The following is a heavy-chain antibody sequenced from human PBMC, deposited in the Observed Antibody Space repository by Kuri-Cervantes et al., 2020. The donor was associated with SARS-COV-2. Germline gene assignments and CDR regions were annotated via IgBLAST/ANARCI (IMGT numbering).Heavy chain of an antibody. V-gene: IGHV3-53*01. D-gene: IGHD6-13*01. Sequence: GESLKISCAASGFTVSSNYMSWVRRAPGKGLEWVSVIYSGGSTYYADSVKGRFTISRDNSKNTLYLQMNCLRAEDTAVYYCARPSWGLDYWGQGTLVTVSS. CDR1: GFTVSSNY. CDR2: IYSGGST. CDR3: ARPSWGLDY. J-gene: IGHJ4*02.